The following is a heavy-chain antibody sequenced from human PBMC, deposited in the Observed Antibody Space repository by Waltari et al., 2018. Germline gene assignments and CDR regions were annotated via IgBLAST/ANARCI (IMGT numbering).Heavy chain of an antibody. CDR2: IYWNDDK. D-gene: IGHD3-10*01. V-gene: IGHV2-5*01. CDR1: GFSLRTTGVG. Sequence: QITLKESGPTLVKHTQTLTLTCTFSGFSLRTTGVGVGWIRQPPGKALEVLGLIYWNDDKRYRPSLESRLSITKDTSKNHVVLIMTNMDPVDTATYFCSHRVYGSGNSFDIWGQGTMVTVSS. J-gene: IGHJ3*02. CDR3: SHRVYGSGNSFDI.